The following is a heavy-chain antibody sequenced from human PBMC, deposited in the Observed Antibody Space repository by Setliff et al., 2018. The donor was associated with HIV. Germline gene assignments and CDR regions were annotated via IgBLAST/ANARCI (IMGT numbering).Heavy chain of an antibody. CDR2: IFTSGTI. J-gene: IGHJ5*02. CDR3: ARVDSSSWYDGRFDP. V-gene: IGHV4-61*02. Sequence: SETLSLTCTVSGDSITRVSSFWSWIRQPAGKGLEYLGLIFTSGTIRYNPSLKSRVTISVDTSKNHFSLKLSSVTAADTAVYYCARVDSSSWYDGRFDPWGQGTLVTVSS. D-gene: IGHD6-13*01. CDR1: GDSITRVSSF.